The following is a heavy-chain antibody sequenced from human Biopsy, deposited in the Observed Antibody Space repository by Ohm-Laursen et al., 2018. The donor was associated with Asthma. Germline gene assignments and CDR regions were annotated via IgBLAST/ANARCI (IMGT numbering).Heavy chain of an antibody. CDR3: ARTYYDFLTGQVKDVFGV. Sequence: ASVKVSCKASGYNFISFAIHWVRQAPGQRLEGMRWVNTGNGDTKYSQKFQGRVTITRDTSASTAYMELRSLRSEDTATCYCARTYYDFLTGQVKDVFGVWGQGTMVTVSS. V-gene: IGHV1-3*04. J-gene: IGHJ3*01. CDR1: GYNFISFA. CDR2: VNTGNGDT. D-gene: IGHD3-9*01.